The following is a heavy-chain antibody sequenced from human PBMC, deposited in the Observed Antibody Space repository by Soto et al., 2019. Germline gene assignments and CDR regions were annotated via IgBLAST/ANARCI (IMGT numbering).Heavy chain of an antibody. D-gene: IGHD5-12*01. V-gene: IGHV3-48*01. CDR3: VRRSASGSAGMDV. J-gene: IGHJ6*02. CDR2: ITSSSSTI. Sequence: GGSLRLSCAASGFTFSGYSMNWVRQALGKGLKWVSYITSSSSTIYYADPVKGRFTISRDNAKSLLYLQMNSLRAEDTAVYYCVRRSASGSAGMDVWGQGTTVTVSS. CDR1: GFTFSGYS.